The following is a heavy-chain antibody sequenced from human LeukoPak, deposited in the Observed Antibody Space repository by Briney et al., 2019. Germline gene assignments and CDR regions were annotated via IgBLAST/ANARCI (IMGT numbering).Heavy chain of an antibody. CDR2: INTDESST. V-gene: IGHV3-74*01. CDR3: ATGNSGWYAFDY. Sequence: PGGSLRLSCAASGFTFSSYWMHWVRQAPGKGLVWVSRINTDESSTSYADSVKGRFTISRENAKNTLYLQMNSLRAEDTAVYYCATGNSGWYAFDYWGQGTLVTVSS. CDR1: GFTFSSYW. D-gene: IGHD6-19*01. J-gene: IGHJ4*02.